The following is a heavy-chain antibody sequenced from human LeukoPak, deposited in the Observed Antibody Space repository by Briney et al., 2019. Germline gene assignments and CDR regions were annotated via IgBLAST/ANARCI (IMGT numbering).Heavy chain of an antibody. CDR3: ARATNLYGSGSEPGLGYYYYYGMDV. D-gene: IGHD3-10*01. CDR1: GDSISSGDYY. CDR2: IYYSGST. Sequence: PSQTLSLTCTVSGDSISSGDYYWSWIRQPPGQGLEWIGNIYYSGSTYYNPSLRSRVTISVDKSKNQFSLKLSSVTAADTAVYYCARATNLYGSGSEPGLGYYYYYGMDVWGQGTTVTVSS. J-gene: IGHJ6*02. V-gene: IGHV4-30-4*01.